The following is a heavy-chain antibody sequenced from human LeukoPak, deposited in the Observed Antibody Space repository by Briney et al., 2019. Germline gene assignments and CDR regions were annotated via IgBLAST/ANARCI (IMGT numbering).Heavy chain of an antibody. J-gene: IGHJ4*02. CDR1: GFTFDDYA. CDR2: ISWNSGSI. V-gene: IGHV3-9*03. Sequence: GGSLRLSCAASGFTFDDYAMHWVRQAPGKGLEWVSGISWNSGSIAYSDSVKGRFTISRDNAKNSLYLQMNSLRAEDMALYYCAKGYCSSTSCSGDYWGQGTLVTVSS. CDR3: AKGYCSSTSCSGDY. D-gene: IGHD2-2*01.